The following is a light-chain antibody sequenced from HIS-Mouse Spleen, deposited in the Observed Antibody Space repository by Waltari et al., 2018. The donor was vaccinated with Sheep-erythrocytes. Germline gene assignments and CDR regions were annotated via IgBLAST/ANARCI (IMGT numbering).Light chain of an antibody. V-gene: IGLV2-11*01. Sequence: QSALTQPRSVSGSPGQSVTISCTGTSSDVGGYNYVSWYQQPPGKAPKLMIYAVSKRPXXVPDRSSGSKSGNTASLTISGLQAEDEADYYCGSYAGSYNHVFATGTKVTXL. J-gene: IGLJ1*01. CDR3: GSYAGSYNHV. CDR1: SSDVGGYNY. CDR2: AVS.